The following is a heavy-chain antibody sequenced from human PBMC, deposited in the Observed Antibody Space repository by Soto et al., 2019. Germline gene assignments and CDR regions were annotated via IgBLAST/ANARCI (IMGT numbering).Heavy chain of an antibody. CDR3: AREGPAAYYYYGMDV. V-gene: IGHV1-18*01. J-gene: IGHJ6*02. D-gene: IGHD6-25*01. CDR1: GYTFTNYG. Sequence: QVQLVQSGAEVKKPGASVTVSCKASGYTFTNYGFSWVRQAPGQGLEWMGWISGYNGNTKYAEKFQNRVTMTTDTTTNTAHMELRSLRSDDTAVYYCAREGPAAYYYYGMDVWGQGTAVTVSS. CDR2: ISGYNGNT.